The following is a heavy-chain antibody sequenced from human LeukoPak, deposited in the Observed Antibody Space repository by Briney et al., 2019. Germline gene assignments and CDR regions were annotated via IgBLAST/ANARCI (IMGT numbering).Heavy chain of an antibody. CDR1: GFTFDDYA. J-gene: IGHJ4*02. V-gene: IGHV3-9*01. CDR2: ISWNSGSI. Sequence: TGGSLRLSCAASGFTFDDYAMHWVRQAPGKGLEWVSGISWNSGSIGYADSVKGRFTISRDNAKNSLYLQMNSLRAEDTALYYCAKGISRWTPISDYWGQGTLVTVSS. D-gene: IGHD2-2*01. CDR3: AKGISRWTPISDY.